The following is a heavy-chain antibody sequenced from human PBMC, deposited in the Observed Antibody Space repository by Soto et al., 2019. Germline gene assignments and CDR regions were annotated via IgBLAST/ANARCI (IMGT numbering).Heavy chain of an antibody. Sequence: QITLNESGPTVVNPAGPLTLTCTFSGFSLTTSGVGVAWIRQSPGKAPEWLAPIYWDENKPYSASLTSRLTNSKDTSKYQVVLTMASVYPSDTATYYCAHRILRTVFGLVTTTAIYFDFWGQGTPVVVSS. D-gene: IGHD3-3*01. CDR3: AHRILRTVFGLVTTTAIYFDF. J-gene: IGHJ4*02. V-gene: IGHV2-5*02. CDR2: IYWDENK. CDR1: GFSLTTSGVG.